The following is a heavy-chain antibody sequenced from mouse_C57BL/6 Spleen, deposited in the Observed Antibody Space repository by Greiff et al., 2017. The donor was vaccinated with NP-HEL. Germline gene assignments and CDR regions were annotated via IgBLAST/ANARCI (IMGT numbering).Heavy chain of an antibody. CDR2: IDPSDSYT. CDR3: ARKGGYRGYFDY. CDR1: GYTFTSYW. V-gene: IGHV1-50*01. D-gene: IGHD3-1*01. J-gene: IGHJ2*01. Sequence: QVQLQQPGAELVKPGASVKLSCKASGYTFTSYWMQWVKQRPGQGLEWIGEIDPSDSYTNYNQKFKGKATLTVDTSSSTAYMQLSSLTSEDSAVYYCARKGGYRGYFDYWGKGTTLTVSS.